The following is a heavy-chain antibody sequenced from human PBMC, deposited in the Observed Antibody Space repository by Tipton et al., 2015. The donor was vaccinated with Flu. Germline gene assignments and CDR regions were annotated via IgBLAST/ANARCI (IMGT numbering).Heavy chain of an antibody. J-gene: IGHJ1*01. D-gene: IGHD3-10*01. CDR3: ARAWAAVGSA. CDR1: GFSPSGYW. Sequence: QLVQSGGGLVQPGGSLRLSCAATGFSPSGYWMSWVRQAPGKGLEWVANINQDGTVKYYVDSVKGRFIISRDNAKNSFYLQMNGLRSEDTALYYCARAWAAVGSAWGQGTLVTVSS. CDR2: INQDGTVK. V-gene: IGHV3-7*01.